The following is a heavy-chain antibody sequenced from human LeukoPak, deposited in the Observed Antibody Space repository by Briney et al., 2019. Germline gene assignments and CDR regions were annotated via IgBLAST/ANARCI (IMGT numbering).Heavy chain of an antibody. CDR3: ARRAVTNTTKFDD. J-gene: IGHJ4*02. V-gene: IGHV4-30-2*01. D-gene: IGHD1-1*01. CDR2: IYHSGST. CDR1: GGSISSGGYY. Sequence: SETLSLTCTVSGGSISSGGYYWSWIRQPPGKGLEWIGYIYHSGSTYYNPSLKSRVTISVDRSKNQFSLKLSSVTAADTAVYYCARRAVTNTTKFDDWGQGTLVTVSS.